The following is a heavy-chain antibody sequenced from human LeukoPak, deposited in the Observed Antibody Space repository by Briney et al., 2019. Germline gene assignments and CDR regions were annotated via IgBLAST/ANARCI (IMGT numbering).Heavy chain of an antibody. CDR3: ARGGSTTTMTTHFDY. CDR1: GFTFSSYT. D-gene: IGHD4-17*01. V-gene: IGHV3-21*01. Sequence: GGSLRLSCAASGFTFSSYTMHWVRQAPGKGLEWVSCISTSSSYIYYADSVKGRFTISRDNAKSSLYLQMNSLRAEDTAVYYCARGGSTTTMTTHFDYWGQGTLVTVSS. J-gene: IGHJ4*02. CDR2: ISTSSSYI.